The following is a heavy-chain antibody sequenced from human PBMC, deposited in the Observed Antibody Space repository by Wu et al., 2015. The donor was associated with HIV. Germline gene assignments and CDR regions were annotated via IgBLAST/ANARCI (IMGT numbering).Heavy chain of an antibody. CDR1: GYTFTGYY. Sequence: QVQLVQSGAEVKKPGASVKVSCKASGYTFTGYYMHWVRQAPGQGLEWMGWINPNSGGTNYAQKFQGRVTMTRDTSISTAYMELSRLRSDDTAVYYCARDLWRGYDFSGGNAFDIWGQGTSGHRLF. CDR3: ARDLWRGYDFSGGNAFDI. J-gene: IGHJ3*02. D-gene: IGHD5-12*01. V-gene: IGHV1-2*02. CDR2: INPNSGGT.